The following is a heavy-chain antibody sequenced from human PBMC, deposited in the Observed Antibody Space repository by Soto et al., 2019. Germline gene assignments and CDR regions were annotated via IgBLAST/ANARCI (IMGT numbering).Heavy chain of an antibody. CDR1: GFSLSNPRMG. J-gene: IGHJ5*02. D-gene: IGHD2-15*01. CDR2: IFSNDEK. Sequence: QVTLKESGPVVVKPTETLTLTCTVSGFSLSNPRMGVCWIRQPPGKALEWLAHIFSNDEKSYSTSLKSRLTISKDTSKSQVVLTMTNMDPVDTATYYCARILDCTGGSCSSSWFDPWGQRTLVTVSS. V-gene: IGHV2-26*01. CDR3: ARILDCTGGSCSSSWFDP.